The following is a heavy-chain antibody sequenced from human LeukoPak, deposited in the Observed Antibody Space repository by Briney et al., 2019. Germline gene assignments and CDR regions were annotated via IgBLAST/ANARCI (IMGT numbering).Heavy chain of an antibody. CDR1: RFTFDGYA. V-gene: IGHV3-9*01. Sequence: PGGSLRLSCAASRFTFDGYAMHWARQAPGKGLEWVSSISWNSGNTDYAASVKGRFTISRDNDKKSLHLQMDSLRAEDTALYYCGKSGTYSSSSGYIDSWGQGTLVTVSS. J-gene: IGHJ4*02. CDR3: GKSGTYSSSSGYIDS. D-gene: IGHD6-6*01. CDR2: ISWNSGNT.